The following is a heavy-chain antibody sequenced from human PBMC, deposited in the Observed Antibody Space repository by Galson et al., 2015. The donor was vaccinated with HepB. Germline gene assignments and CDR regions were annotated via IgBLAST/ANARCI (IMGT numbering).Heavy chain of an antibody. Sequence: SLRLSCAASGFTFSSYAMHWVRQAPGKGLEYVSAISSNGGSTYYANTVKGRFTISRDNSKNTPYLQMNSLRAEDTAVYYCARAATVTTDFDYWGQGTLVTVSS. CDR3: ARAATVTTDFDY. CDR1: GFTFSSYA. CDR2: ISSNGGST. V-gene: IGHV3-64*01. D-gene: IGHD4-17*01. J-gene: IGHJ4*02.